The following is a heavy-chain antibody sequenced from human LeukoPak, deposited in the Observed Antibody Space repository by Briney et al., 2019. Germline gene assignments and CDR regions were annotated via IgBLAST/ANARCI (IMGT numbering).Heavy chain of an antibody. CDR2: ISSSSSTI. Sequence: GGSLRLSCAASGFTFSSYSMNWVRQAPGKGLEWVSYISSSSSTIYYADSVKGRFTISRDNAKNSLYLQMNTLRADDAAVYYCARDGFGTGSNWGQGTLVTVSS. V-gene: IGHV3-48*01. J-gene: IGHJ4*02. CDR3: ARDGFGTGSN. D-gene: IGHD3-16*01. CDR1: GFTFSSYS.